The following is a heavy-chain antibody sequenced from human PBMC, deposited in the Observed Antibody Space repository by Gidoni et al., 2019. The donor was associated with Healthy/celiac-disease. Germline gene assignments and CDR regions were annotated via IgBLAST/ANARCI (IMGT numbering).Heavy chain of an antibody. D-gene: IGHD3-10*01. Sequence: QVQLVESGGGVVQPGRSLRLSCAASGFTFSSYAMHWVRQAPGKGLEWVAVISYDGSNKYYADSVKGRFTISRDNSKNTLYLQMNSLRAEDTAVYYCARSMVREKPFDYWGQGTLVTVSS. CDR3: ARSMVREKPFDY. J-gene: IGHJ4*02. CDR1: GFTFSSYA. CDR2: ISYDGSNK. V-gene: IGHV3-30-3*01.